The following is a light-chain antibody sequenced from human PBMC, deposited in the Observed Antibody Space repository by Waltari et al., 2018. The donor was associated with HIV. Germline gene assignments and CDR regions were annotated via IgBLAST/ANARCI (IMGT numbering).Light chain of an antibody. CDR1: SSNIVNDN. CDR2: KNI. CDR3: VGWDASLSAYV. Sequence: QSVLTQPPSASGTPGQRVTISCSGSSSNIVNDNVYWYQQLPGTTPKLLIYKNIQRPSGVPDRFAGSKSGTSAYLAISGLRSEDEADYYCVGWDASLSAYVFGAGTKVTVL. J-gene: IGLJ1*01. V-gene: IGLV1-47*01.